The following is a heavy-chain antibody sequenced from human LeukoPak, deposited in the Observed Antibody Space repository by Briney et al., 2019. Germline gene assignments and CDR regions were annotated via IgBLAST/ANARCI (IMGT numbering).Heavy chain of an antibody. CDR2: INPNSGGT. J-gene: IGHJ4*02. D-gene: IGHD2-15*01. CDR3: SRDSGYCSGGSCWYFDF. Sequence: ASVKVSCKASGHTFSIYAISWVRQAPGQGLEWMGWINPNSGGTNFAQKFQGRVTMTRDTSMSTAYMELSRLKSDDTAVYYCSRDSGYCSGGSCWYFDFWGQGTLVTVSS. CDR1: GHTFSIYA. V-gene: IGHV1-2*02.